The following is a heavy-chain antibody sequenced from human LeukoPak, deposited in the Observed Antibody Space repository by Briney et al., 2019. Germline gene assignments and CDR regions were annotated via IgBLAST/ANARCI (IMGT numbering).Heavy chain of an antibody. CDR2: ISHSGTT. V-gene: IGHV4-30-2*01. CDR1: GDSISSGGYY. CDR3: AREYEGGRIDMVRGDMKWLGYFDL. J-gene: IGHJ2*01. Sequence: PSQTLSLTCTVSGDSISSGGYYWSWIRQPPGKDLEWIGYISHSGTTHYNPSLKSRVTISVDTSKNQFSLKLSSVTAADTAIYYCAREYEGGRIDMVRGDMKWLGYFDLWGRGTLVTVSS. D-gene: IGHD3-10*01.